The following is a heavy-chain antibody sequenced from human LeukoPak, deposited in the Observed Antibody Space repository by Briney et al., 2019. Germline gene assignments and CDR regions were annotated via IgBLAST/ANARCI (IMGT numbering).Heavy chain of an antibody. D-gene: IGHD6-19*01. CDR2: IYYSGST. CDR1: GGSISSSNW. CDR3: ARLLYSSGWYYFDY. V-gene: IGHV4-4*02. Sequence: PSETLSLTCADSGGSISSSNWWSWVRQPPGKGLEWIGYIYYSGSTNYNPSLKSRVTISVDTSKNQFSLKLSSVTAAGTAVYYCARLLYSSGWYYFDYWGQGTLVTVSS. J-gene: IGHJ4*02.